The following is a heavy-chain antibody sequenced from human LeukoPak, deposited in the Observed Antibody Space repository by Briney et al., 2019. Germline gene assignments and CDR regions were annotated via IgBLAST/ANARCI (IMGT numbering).Heavy chain of an antibody. V-gene: IGHV3-23*01. J-gene: IGHJ4*02. Sequence: PGASLRLSCAASGFTFSNYAMSWVRQAPGKGLEWVSAIGGSGGTTYYADSVKGWFTISRDNSKNTLYLQMRSLRAEDTAVYYCAKWGDYDVLTGYYDSDYWGQGTLVTVSS. CDR1: GFTFSNYA. CDR3: AKWGDYDVLTGYYDSDY. CDR2: IGGSGGTT. D-gene: IGHD3-9*01.